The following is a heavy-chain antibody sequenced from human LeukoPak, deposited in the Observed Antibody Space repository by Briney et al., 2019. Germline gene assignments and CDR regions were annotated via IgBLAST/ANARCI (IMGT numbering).Heavy chain of an antibody. CDR3: ARQHSSGWYLPGGFDAFDI. V-gene: IGHV4-39*01. D-gene: IGHD6-19*01. CDR1: GGSISSSSYY. Sequence: SETLSLTCTVSGGSISSSSYYWGWIRQPPGKGLEWIGSIYYSGSTYYNPSLKSRVTISVDTSKNQFSLKLSSVTAADTAVYYCARQHSSGWYLPGGFDAFDIWGQGTMVTVSS. J-gene: IGHJ3*02. CDR2: IYYSGST.